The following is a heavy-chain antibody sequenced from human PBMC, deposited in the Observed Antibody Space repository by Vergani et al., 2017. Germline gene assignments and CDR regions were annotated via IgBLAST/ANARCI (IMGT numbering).Heavy chain of an antibody. Sequence: LVESGGGLVQPGGSLRLSCAASSFSVSSHYMTWVRQAPGKGLEWVSTINIGGRTSYADSVKGRLTLTRDDSKNTLHLQMNSLRPEDTAVYYCARGMMTETTDLDGFDFWGQGTMVSVSS. CDR3: ARGMMTETTDLDGFDF. CDR1: SFSVSSHY. D-gene: IGHD3-16*01. V-gene: IGHV3-66*02. J-gene: IGHJ3*01. CDR2: INIGGRT.